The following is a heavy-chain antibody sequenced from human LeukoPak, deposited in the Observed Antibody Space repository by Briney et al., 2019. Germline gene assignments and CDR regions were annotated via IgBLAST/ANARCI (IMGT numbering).Heavy chain of an antibody. CDR2: IYYSGST. Sequence: SSETLSLTCTVSGGSISSYYWSWIRQPPGKGLEWIGYIYYSGSTNYNPSLKSRVTISVDTSKNQFSLKLSSVTAADTAVYYCARAAFTAMVPDYWGQGTLVTVSS. V-gene: IGHV4-59*12. J-gene: IGHJ4*02. D-gene: IGHD5-18*01. CDR3: ARAAFTAMVPDY. CDR1: GGSISSYY.